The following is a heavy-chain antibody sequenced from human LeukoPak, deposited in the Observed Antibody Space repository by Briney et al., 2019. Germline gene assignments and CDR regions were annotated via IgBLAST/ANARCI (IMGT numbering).Heavy chain of an antibody. CDR3: ARSLVMGSTNY. CDR2: ISSSGSAS. D-gene: IGHD3-9*01. Sequence: GGSLRLSCAASGFTFSTYEMNWVRQAPGRGLEWVSYISSSGSASYYADSVKGRSTISRDNAKNSLYLQMNSLRVEDTAVYYCARSLVMGSTNYWGQGTLVTVSS. CDR1: GFTFSTYE. V-gene: IGHV3-48*03. J-gene: IGHJ4*02.